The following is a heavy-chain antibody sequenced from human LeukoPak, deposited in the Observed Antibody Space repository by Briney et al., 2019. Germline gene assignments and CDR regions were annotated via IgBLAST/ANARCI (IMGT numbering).Heavy chain of an antibody. D-gene: IGHD3-22*01. V-gene: IGHV3-53*01. CDR1: GFTVSSNY. Sequence: GGSLRLSCAASGFTVSSNYMSWVRQAPGKGLEWVSVIYSGGSTYYADSVKGRFTISRDNSKNTLYLQTNSLRAEDTAVYYCARAPGYCDSSPPDYWGQGTLVTVSS. CDR2: IYSGGST. J-gene: IGHJ4*02. CDR3: ARAPGYCDSSPPDY.